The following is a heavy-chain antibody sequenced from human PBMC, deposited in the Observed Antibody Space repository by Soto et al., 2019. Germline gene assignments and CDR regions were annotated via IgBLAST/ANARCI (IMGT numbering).Heavy chain of an antibody. V-gene: IGHV1-69*06. CDR3: AREGGDSVVVPAARYYYYYGMDV. CDR1: GGTFSSYA. D-gene: IGHD2-2*01. CDR2: IIPIFGTA. J-gene: IGHJ6*02. Sequence: QVQLVQSGAEVKKPGSSVKVSCKASGGTFSSYAISWVRQAPGQGLEWMGGIIPIFGTANYAQKFQGRVTITSAKSSSTAYIELSSLRSEDTAVYYCAREGGDSVVVPAARYYYYYGMDVWGQGTTVTVSS.